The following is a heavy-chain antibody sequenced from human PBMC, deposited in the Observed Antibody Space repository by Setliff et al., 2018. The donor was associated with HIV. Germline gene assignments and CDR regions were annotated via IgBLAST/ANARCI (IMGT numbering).Heavy chain of an antibody. J-gene: IGHJ3*01. D-gene: IGHD2-8*01. CDR2: IIPNSGGT. CDR3: ATKVYCTNGVCLDAFDL. CDR1: GYTFTAYY. V-gene: IGHV1-2*06. Sequence: ASVKVSCKASGYTFTAYYIHWVRQAPGQGLEWTGRIIPNSGGTNYAQKFQGRVTMTRDTSISSAYMELSRLKSDDTAVYYCATKVYCTNGVCLDAFDLWGQGTMVTVS.